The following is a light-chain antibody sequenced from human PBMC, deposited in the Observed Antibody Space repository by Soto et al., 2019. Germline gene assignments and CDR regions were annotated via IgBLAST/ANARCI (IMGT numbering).Light chain of an antibody. Sequence: EIVLTQSPVTLFLSPGERATLSCRASQSVNNHLAWYQQKPGQAPRLLIYEASNRATGIPARFSASGSGTDFTLTISSLEPEDFAIYYCQQRDNWPITFGQGTRLEIK. J-gene: IGKJ5*01. CDR1: QSVNNH. V-gene: IGKV3-11*01. CDR2: EAS. CDR3: QQRDNWPIT.